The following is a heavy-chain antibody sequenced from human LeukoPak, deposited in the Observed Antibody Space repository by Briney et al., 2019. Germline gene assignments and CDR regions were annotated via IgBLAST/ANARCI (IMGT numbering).Heavy chain of an antibody. CDR1: GGSISSYY. V-gene: IGHV4-59*01. Sequence: SETLSLTCTVSGGSISSYYWSWIRQPPGKGLEWIGYIYYSGSTNYNPSLKSRVTTSVDTSKNQFSLKLSSVTAADTAVYYCARAEPFLTPAAPYGMDVWGQGTTVTVSS. CDR3: ARAEPFLTPAAPYGMDV. J-gene: IGHJ6*02. CDR2: IYYSGST. D-gene: IGHD1-14*01.